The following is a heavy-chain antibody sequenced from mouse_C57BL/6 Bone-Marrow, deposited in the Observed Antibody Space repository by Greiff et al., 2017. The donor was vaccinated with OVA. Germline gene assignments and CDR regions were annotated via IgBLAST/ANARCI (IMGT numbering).Heavy chain of an antibody. CDR1: GYTFTDYE. CDR3: TRCTHYYGSSYWYFDV. CDR2: IDPETGGT. V-gene: IGHV1-15*01. J-gene: IGHJ1*03. D-gene: IGHD1-1*01. Sequence: QVQLQQSGAELVRPGASVTLSCKASGYTFTDYEMHWVKQTPMHGLEWIGAIDPETGGTAYNQKFKGKAILTPDKSSSTAYMELRSLTSEDSAVYYCTRCTHYYGSSYWYFDVWGTGTTVTVSS.